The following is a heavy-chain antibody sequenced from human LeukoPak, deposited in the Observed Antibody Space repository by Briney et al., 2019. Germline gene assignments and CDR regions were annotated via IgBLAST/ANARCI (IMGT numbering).Heavy chain of an antibody. J-gene: IGHJ4*02. V-gene: IGHV3-23*01. Sequence: GGSLRLSCAASGFTFSSYAMSWVRQAPGKGLEWVSAISGSGGSTHYADSVKGRFTISRDNSKNTLYLQMNSLRAEDTAVYYCAKTRGGYYGDYVGDYWGQGTLVTVSS. CDR1: GFTFSSYA. D-gene: IGHD4-17*01. CDR3: AKTRGGYYGDYVGDY. CDR2: ISGSGGST.